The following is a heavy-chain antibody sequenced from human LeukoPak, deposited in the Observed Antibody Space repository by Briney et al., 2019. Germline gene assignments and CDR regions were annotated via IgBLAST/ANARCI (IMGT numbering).Heavy chain of an antibody. CDR1: GFTFSSYG. Sequence: PGRSLRLSCAASGFTFSSYGMHWVRQAPGKGLEWVAVIWYDGSNKYYADSVKGRFTISRDNSKNTLYLQMNSLRAEDTAVYYCARGGSTEGLVVAPRNIPFPFDYWGQGTLVTVSS. J-gene: IGHJ4*02. D-gene: IGHD2-15*01. CDR2: IWYDGSNK. CDR3: ARGGSTEGLVVAPRNIPFPFDY. V-gene: IGHV3-33*01.